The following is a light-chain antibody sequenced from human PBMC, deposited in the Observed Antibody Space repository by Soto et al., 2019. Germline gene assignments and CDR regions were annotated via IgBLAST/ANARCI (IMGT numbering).Light chain of an antibody. CDR1: KSDIGVYDF. CDR2: EVV. J-gene: IGLJ1*01. CDR3: KSYAGSNTYV. Sequence: QSVLTQPPSASGTPGQSVTISCTGTKSDIGVYDFASWYQHHPGKAPRLIIYEVVQRPSGVADRFSGSKSGNTASLTVSGLQAADEADYFCKSYAGSNTYVFGSGTKVTVL. V-gene: IGLV2-8*01.